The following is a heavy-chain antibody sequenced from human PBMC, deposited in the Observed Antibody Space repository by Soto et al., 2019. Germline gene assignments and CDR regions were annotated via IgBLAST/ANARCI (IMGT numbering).Heavy chain of an antibody. D-gene: IGHD2-2*01. Sequence: QVQLVESGGGVVQPGRSLRLSCAASGFTFSSYGMHWVRQAPGKGLEWVAVISYDGSNKYYADSVKGRFTISRDNSKNTLYLQMNSLRAEDTAVYYCAKELGGCRISTSCYRDYWGQGTLVTVSS. CDR3: AKELGGCRISTSCYRDY. V-gene: IGHV3-30*18. CDR2: ISYDGSNK. CDR1: GFTFSSYG. J-gene: IGHJ4*02.